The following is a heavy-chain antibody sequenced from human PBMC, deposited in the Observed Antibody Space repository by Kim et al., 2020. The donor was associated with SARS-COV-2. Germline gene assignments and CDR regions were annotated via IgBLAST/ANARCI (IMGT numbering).Heavy chain of an antibody. V-gene: IGHV3-74*01. D-gene: IGHD3-10*01. Sequence: SVTNYADSVKGRFTISRDNAENTLYLQMSSLTADDTAMYFCARDVSGADDYWGQGTLVTVSS. J-gene: IGHJ4*02. CDR3: ARDVSGADDY. CDR2: SVT.